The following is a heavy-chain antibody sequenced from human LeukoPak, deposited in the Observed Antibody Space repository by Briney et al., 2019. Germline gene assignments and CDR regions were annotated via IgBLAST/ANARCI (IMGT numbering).Heavy chain of an antibody. J-gene: IGHJ6*02. CDR1: GFTFSSYG. CDR3: ARESRGGLRGYSYGSTIYYGMDV. Sequence: GGSLRLSCAASGFTFSSYGMHWVRQAPGKGLEWVAVIWYDGSNKYYADSVKGRFTISRDNSKNTLDLQMNSLRAEDTAVYYCARESRGGLRGYSYGSTIYYGMDVWGQGTTVTVSS. D-gene: IGHD5-18*01. CDR2: IWYDGSNK. V-gene: IGHV3-33*01.